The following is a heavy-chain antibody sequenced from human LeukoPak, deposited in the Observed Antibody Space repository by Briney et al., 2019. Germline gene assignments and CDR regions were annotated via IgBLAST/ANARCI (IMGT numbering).Heavy chain of an antibody. V-gene: IGHV1-46*01. CDR3: ARHTHSSGWVFDY. D-gene: IGHD6-19*01. J-gene: IGHJ4*02. CDR2: INPSGGST. CDR1: GYTFTSYY. Sequence: ASVKVSCKASGYTFTSYYMHWVRQAPGQGLEWMGIINPSGGSTNYAQKFQGRVTITADKSTSTAYMELSSLRSEDTAVYYCARHTHSSGWVFDYWGQGTLVTVSS.